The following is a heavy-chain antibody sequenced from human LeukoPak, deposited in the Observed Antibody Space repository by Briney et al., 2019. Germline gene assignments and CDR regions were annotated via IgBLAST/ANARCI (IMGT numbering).Heavy chain of an antibody. CDR1: GYTFTGYY. J-gene: IGHJ4*02. V-gene: IGHV1-46*01. CDR2: INPSGGST. Sequence: ASVKVSCKASGYTFTGYYMHWVRQAPGQGLEWMGIINPSGGSTSYAQKFQGRVTITADKSTSTAYMELSSLRSEDTAVYYCAREEGYSYGLSDLYYFDYWGQGTLVTVSS. CDR3: AREEGYSYGLSDLYYFDY. D-gene: IGHD5-18*01.